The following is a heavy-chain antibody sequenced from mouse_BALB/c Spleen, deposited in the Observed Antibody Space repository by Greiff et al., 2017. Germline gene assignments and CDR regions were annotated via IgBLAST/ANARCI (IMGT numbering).Heavy chain of an antibody. J-gene: IGHJ1*01. CDR3: ARDLYYGSSLYFDV. V-gene: IGHV2-9*02. D-gene: IGHD1-1*01. CDR1: GFSLTSYG. Sequence: VMLVESGPGLVAPSQSLSITCTVSGFSLTSYGVHWVRQPPGKGLEWLGVIWAGGSTNYNSALMSRLSISKDNSKSQVFLKMNSLQTDDTAMYYCARDLYYGSSLYFDVWGAGTTVTVSS. CDR2: IWAGGST.